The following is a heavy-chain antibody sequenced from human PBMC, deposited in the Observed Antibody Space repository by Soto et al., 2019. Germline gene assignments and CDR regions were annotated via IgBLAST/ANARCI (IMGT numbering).Heavy chain of an antibody. V-gene: IGHV3-48*04. D-gene: IGHD3-3*01. J-gene: IGHJ6*02. Sequence: PGGSLRLSCAASGFTFTRYSMSWIRQAPGNGLEWVSYISSRGSSIYYADSVKGRFTISRDNAKNSLYLQMNGLRAEDTAVYYCARGYYDFWSGYYISPYGMDVWGQGTTVTVSS. CDR3: ARGYYDFWSGYYISPYGMDV. CDR1: GFTFTRYS. CDR2: ISSRGSSI.